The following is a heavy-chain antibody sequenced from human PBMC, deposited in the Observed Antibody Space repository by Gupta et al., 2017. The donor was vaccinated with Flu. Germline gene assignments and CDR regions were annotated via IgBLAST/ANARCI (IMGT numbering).Heavy chain of an antibody. Sequence: EVQLLESGGGLVQPGGSLRLSCTTSGVIFSAYAMAWVRQAPGRGLEWISTIVGAGGHTTYYADSVRGRFIVSSDSAKNTLYLHMNGLRVEDTAIYYCAKGGGITIFGVPLSWGRGTLVSVSS. J-gene: IGHJ5*02. V-gene: IGHV3-23*01. D-gene: IGHD3-3*01. CDR3: AKGGGITIFGVPLS. CDR1: GVIFSAYA. CDR2: IVGAGGHTT.